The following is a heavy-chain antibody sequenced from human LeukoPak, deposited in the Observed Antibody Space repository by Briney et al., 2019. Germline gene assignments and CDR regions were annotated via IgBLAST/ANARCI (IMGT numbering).Heavy chain of an antibody. V-gene: IGHV3-30*02. J-gene: IGHJ4*02. CDR2: IRYDGSNK. D-gene: IGHD1-14*01. CDR3: AKDRGVTGYFDY. CDR1: GFTFSSYG. Sequence: PGGSLRLSCAASGFTFSSYGMHWVRQAPGKGLEWVAFIRYDGSNKYYADSVKGRFTISRDNSKKTLYLQMNSLRAEDTAVYYCAKDRGVTGYFDYWGQGTLVTVSS.